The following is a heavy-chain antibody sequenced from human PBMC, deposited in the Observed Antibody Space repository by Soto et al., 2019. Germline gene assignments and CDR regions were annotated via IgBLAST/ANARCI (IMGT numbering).Heavy chain of an antibody. V-gene: IGHV3-74*01. J-gene: IGHJ4*02. CDR2: INSDGSNT. CDR3: AKQFDY. CDR1: GFTFSSYW. Sequence: EVQLVESGGGLVQPGGSLRLSCAASGFTFSSYWMHWVRQAPGKGLVWVSRINSDGSNTGYADSVKGRFTISRDNAKNTLYLQMNGRRAGDTAVYYCAKQFDYWGQGTLVTVSS.